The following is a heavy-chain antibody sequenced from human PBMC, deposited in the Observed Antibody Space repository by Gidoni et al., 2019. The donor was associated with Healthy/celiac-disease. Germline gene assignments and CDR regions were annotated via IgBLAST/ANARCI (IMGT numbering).Heavy chain of an antibody. CDR3: ARGSRYPDYNWNYDN. D-gene: IGHD1-7*01. V-gene: IGHV1-2*04. Sequence: QVQLVQSGAEVKKPGASVKVSCKASGYTFTGYYMHWVRQAPGQGLEWMRWINPNSGGTNYAQKFQGWVTMTRDTSISTAYMELSRLRSDDTAVYYCARGSRYPDYNWNYDNWGQGTLVTVSS. J-gene: IGHJ4*02. CDR1: GYTFTGYY. CDR2: INPNSGGT.